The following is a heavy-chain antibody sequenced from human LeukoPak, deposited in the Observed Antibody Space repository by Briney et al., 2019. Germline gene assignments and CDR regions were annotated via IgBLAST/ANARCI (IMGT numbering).Heavy chain of an antibody. Sequence: GGSLRLSCAASGFTFNNFAMSWVREAPGKGLEWVSGVSDNGATTNYADSVKGRFTISRDNSKNTVYLQMNSLRAEDTAIYYCAKGVYQFYGSGSYTLDFWGQGTQVTVSS. D-gene: IGHD3-10*01. J-gene: IGHJ4*02. CDR1: GFTFNNFA. CDR2: VSDNGATT. CDR3: AKGVYQFYGSGSYTLDF. V-gene: IGHV3-23*01.